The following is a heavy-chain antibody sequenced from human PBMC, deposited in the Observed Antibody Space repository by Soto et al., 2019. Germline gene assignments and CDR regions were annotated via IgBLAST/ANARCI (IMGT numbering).Heavy chain of an antibody. V-gene: IGHV4-30-2*01. J-gene: IGHJ4*02. CDR2: IYHSGST. CDR1: GGSISSGSYS. Sequence: QLQLQESGSGLVKPSQTLSLTCAVSGGSISSGSYSWSWIRQPPGKGLEWIGYIYHSGSTYYNPSLKSRVTILVDRSQNQFSLKLSSVTAADTSVYYCARGEVVALGYWGQGTLVTVSS. D-gene: IGHD2-15*01. CDR3: ARGEVVALGY.